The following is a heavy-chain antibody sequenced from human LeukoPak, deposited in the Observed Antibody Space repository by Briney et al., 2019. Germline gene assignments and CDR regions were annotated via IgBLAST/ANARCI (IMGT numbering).Heavy chain of an antibody. Sequence: GGSLRLSCAASGFTFSSYGMYWVRQAPGKGLEWVAFIRYDGSNKYYADSVKGRFTISRDNSKNTLYLQMNSLRAEDTAVYYCAKERDTAMVTIDYWGQGTLVTVSS. CDR2: IRYDGSNK. CDR3: AKERDTAMVTIDY. J-gene: IGHJ4*02. D-gene: IGHD5-18*01. V-gene: IGHV3-30*02. CDR1: GFTFSSYG.